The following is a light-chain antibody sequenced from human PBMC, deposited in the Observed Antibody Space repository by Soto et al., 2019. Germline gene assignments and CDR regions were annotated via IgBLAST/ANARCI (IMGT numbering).Light chain of an antibody. V-gene: IGLV2-14*01. CDR1: SSDVGRYNY. Sequence: QSALTQPASVSGSPGESITIPCSGTSSDVGRYNYVSWYQQHPGKAPKLLIYEVSNRPSGVSNRLSGSKSGNTAYLTISGLQAEDEADYYCTSYTRNSTVAIGGGTKVTVL. CDR3: TSYTRNSTVA. J-gene: IGLJ2*01. CDR2: EVS.